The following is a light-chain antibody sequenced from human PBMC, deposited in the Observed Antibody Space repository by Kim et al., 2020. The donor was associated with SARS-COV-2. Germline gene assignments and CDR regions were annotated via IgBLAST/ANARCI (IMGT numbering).Light chain of an antibody. V-gene: IGKV3-15*01. CDR3: QQYDKWPLT. CDR2: GAS. CDR1: QGVSSK. J-gene: IGKJ4*01. Sequence: EVVMTQSPDTLSVSPGERGTLSCRASQGVSSKLAWYQQKPGQSPRLLIYGASTRATGIPARFSGSGSGTEFTLTISGLQAEDYAVYYCQQYDKWPLTFGGGTKLEI.